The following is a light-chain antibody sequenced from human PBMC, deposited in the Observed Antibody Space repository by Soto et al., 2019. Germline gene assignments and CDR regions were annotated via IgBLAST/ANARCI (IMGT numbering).Light chain of an antibody. CDR2: GAS. J-gene: IGKJ4*01. CDR1: QGVGSH. V-gene: IGKV1-39*01. Sequence: DIQMTQSPSSVSALIGDRVTITCRASQGVGSHVNWYQQKPGKAPNLLIHGASNLQSGVPSTFSGSGSGTDFTLTISSLQPEDFATYYCQQTYRAPLTFGGGTKVEIK. CDR3: QQTYRAPLT.